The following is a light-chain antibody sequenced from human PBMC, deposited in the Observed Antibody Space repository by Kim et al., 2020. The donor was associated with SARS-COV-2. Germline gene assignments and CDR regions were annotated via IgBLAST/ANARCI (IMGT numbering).Light chain of an antibody. Sequence: ESEAEQITLTCLQGKGISNYIAWFQQKPGKFPKRLSYAASSLQSGVLSRFSGSGSGTEFTLTISSLQPEDFATYYCQQQYSYPLTFGGGTKVDIK. V-gene: IGKV1-17*03. J-gene: IGKJ4*01. CDR2: AAS. CDR1: KGISNY. CDR3: QQQYSYPLT.